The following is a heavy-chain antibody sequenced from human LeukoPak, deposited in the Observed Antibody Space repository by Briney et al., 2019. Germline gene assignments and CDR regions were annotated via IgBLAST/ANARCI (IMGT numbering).Heavy chain of an antibody. CDR3: ARDPDSRGYYVFDY. Sequence: PGGSLRLSCAASGFTVSSNYMSWVRQAPGKGLEWVSVIYSGGSTYYADSVKGRFTISRDNFKNTLYLQMNSLRIEDTAVYYCARDPDSRGYYVFDYWGQGTLVTVSS. CDR2: IYSGGST. D-gene: IGHD3-22*01. CDR1: GFTVSSNY. J-gene: IGHJ4*02. V-gene: IGHV3-53*05.